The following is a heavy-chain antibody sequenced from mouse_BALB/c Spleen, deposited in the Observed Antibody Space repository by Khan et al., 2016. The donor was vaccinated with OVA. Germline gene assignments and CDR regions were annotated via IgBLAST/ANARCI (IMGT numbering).Heavy chain of an antibody. J-gene: IGHJ4*01. CDR3: SRFITTTTGDYYGMDY. CDR1: GFIFSNYG. CDR2: MSSGGSFS. D-gene: IGHD1-2*01. V-gene: IGHV5-6*01. Sequence: EVQLQESGGDLVKPGGSLKLSCAASGFIFSNYGMSWVRQTPDKRLEWVATMSSGGSFSYYLESVKGRFTISRDNAKNTLYLQLNSLKSEDTAMYYCSRFITTTTGDYYGMDYWVQGTSVTVSS.